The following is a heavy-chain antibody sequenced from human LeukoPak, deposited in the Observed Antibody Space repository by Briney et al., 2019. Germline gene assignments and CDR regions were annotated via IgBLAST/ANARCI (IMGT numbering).Heavy chain of an antibody. CDR2: IYYSGST. D-gene: IGHD2-21*01. V-gene: IGHV4-59*01. CDR3: ARGYSSSWVVCGGDCYSCYFDY. Sequence: SGTLSLTCTVSGGSISSYYWSWIRQPPGKGLEWIGYIYYSGSTNYNPSLKSRVTISVDTSKNQFSLKLSSVTAADTAVYYCARGYSSSWVVCGGDCYSCYFDYWGQGTLVTVSS. J-gene: IGHJ4*02. CDR1: GGSISSYY.